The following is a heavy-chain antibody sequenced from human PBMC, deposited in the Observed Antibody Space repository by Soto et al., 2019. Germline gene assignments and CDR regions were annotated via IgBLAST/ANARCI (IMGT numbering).Heavy chain of an antibody. Sequence: SVKVSCKASGGTFSSYAISWVRQAPGQGLEWMGGIIPIFGTANYAQKFQGRVTITADKSTSTAYMELSSLRSEDTAVYYCATTDSSGYFWIGVYYGMDVWGQGTTVTVSS. CDR2: IIPIFGTA. D-gene: IGHD3-22*01. CDR3: ATTDSSGYFWIGVYYGMDV. J-gene: IGHJ6*02. CDR1: GGTFSSYA. V-gene: IGHV1-69*06.